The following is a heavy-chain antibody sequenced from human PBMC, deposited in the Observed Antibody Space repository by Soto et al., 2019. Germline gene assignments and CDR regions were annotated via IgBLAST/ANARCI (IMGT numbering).Heavy chain of an antibody. CDR3: ARGSGHDDRLDY. CDR1: GFTFSSYS. J-gene: IGHJ4*02. CDR2: ISTSSIYI. D-gene: IGHD3-22*01. Sequence: GGSLRLSCAASGFTFSSYSMNWVRQAPGKGLEWVSSISTSSIYIFYADSLKGRFTISRDNAKNSLYLQMNSLRAEDTAVYYCARGSGHDDRLDYWGQGTLVTVSS. V-gene: IGHV3-21*01.